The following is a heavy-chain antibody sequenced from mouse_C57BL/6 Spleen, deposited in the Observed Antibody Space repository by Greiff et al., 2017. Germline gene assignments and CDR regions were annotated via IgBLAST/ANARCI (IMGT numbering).Heavy chain of an antibody. Sequence: EVMLVESGGGLVKPGGSLQLSCAASGFTFSDYGMHWVRQAPEKGLEWVAYISSGSSTIYYADTVKGRFTISRDKAKNTLFLQMTSLRSEDTAMYYCARSTVDYWGQGTTLTVSS. CDR1: GFTFSDYG. CDR2: ISSGSSTI. J-gene: IGHJ2*01. CDR3: ARSTVDY. V-gene: IGHV5-17*01. D-gene: IGHD1-1*01.